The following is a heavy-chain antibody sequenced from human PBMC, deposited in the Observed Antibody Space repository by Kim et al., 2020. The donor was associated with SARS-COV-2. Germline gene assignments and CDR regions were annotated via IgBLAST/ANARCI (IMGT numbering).Heavy chain of an antibody. CDR1: GYTFTSYD. V-gene: IGHV1-8*01. CDR2: MNPNSGNT. Sequence: ASVKVSCKASGYTFTSYDINWVRQATGQGLEWMGWMNPNSGNTGYAQKFQGRVTMTRNTSISTAYMELSSLRSEDTAVYYCARRHYGGKKEPGSFGYWGQGTLVTVSS. CDR3: ARRHYGGKKEPGSFGY. J-gene: IGHJ4*02. D-gene: IGHD4-17*01.